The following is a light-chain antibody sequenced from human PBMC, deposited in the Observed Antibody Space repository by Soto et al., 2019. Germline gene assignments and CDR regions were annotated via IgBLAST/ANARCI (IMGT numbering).Light chain of an antibody. V-gene: IGKV3-20*01. CDR3: QQFGAAPYT. CDR2: GAS. J-gene: IGKJ2*01. CDR1: QSVGSNN. Sequence: EIVLTQSPGTLSLSPGERATLSCRASQSVGSNNLAWYQQKSGQPPRLLIYGASSRAAGIPDRFSGSGSGTDFPLTVSRLESEDFAVYSCQQFGAAPYTFGQGTTLEI.